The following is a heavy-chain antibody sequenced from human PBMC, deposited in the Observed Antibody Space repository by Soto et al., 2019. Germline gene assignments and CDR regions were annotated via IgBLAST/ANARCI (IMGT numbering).Heavy chain of an antibody. CDR1: GFTFRNYG. J-gene: IGHJ4*02. CDR2: IYDDGSND. CDR3: VRWGTLTRGEDFDY. V-gene: IGHV3-33*01. D-gene: IGHD3-16*01. Sequence: QVQLVESGGGVVQPGRSLRLSCVASGFTFRNYGMHWVRQAPGKGLEWVGVIYDDGSNDYYADSVKGRFTISRDDSRNTEYLQMNSLRAEDTAVYYCVRWGTLTRGEDFDYWGQGTLVTVSS.